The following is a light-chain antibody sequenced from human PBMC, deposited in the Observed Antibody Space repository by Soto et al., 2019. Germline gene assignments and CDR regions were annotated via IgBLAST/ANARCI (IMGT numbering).Light chain of an antibody. CDR2: AAS. CDR1: QGISSR. J-gene: IGKJ4*01. Sequence: DIQMTQSPSSVSASVGDRVTITCRASQGISSRLAWYQQKPGKAPNLLIYAASSLQSGVPSRISGSESETYFTLTIGSLQPEDFATYYCQQSNSFPLTFGGGTKVEIK. CDR3: QQSNSFPLT. V-gene: IGKV1-12*01.